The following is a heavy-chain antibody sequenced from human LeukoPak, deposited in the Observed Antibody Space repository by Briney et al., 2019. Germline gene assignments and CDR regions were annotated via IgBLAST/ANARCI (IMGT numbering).Heavy chain of an antibody. CDR1: GYSISSGKY. J-gene: IGHJ4*02. D-gene: IGHD2-21*01. Sequence: SETLSLTCSVSGYSISSGKYWAWIRPTPGKGLEWIGSIYESGSTYYTPSLKSRVTMSVDTSKNQFSLSLTSVTAADTAVYFCARGPGISGDHIYPDYWGQGSQVTVSS. V-gene: IGHV4-38-2*02. CDR3: ARGPGISGDHIYPDY. CDR2: IYESGST.